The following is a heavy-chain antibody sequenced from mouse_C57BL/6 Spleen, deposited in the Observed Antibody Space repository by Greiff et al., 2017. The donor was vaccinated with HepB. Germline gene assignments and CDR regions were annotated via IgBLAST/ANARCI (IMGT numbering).Heavy chain of an antibody. V-gene: IGHV1-53*01. CDR3: ARGGYSNYYFDY. CDR1: GYTFTSYW. D-gene: IGHD2-5*01. Sequence: VQLQQPGTELVKPGASVKLSCKASGYTFTSYWMHWVKQRPGQGLEWIGNIYPNNGGTNYNEKFKSKATLTVDKSSSTAYMQLSSLTSEDAAVYYCARGGYSNYYFDYWGQGTTLTVSS. CDR2: IYPNNGGT. J-gene: IGHJ2*01.